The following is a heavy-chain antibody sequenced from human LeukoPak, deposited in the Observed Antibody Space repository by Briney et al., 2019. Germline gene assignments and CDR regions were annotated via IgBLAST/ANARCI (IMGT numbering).Heavy chain of an antibody. CDR1: GFTFSSYA. V-gene: IGHV3-23*01. Sequence: GGSLRLSCAASGFTFSSYAMSWVRQAPGKGLEWVSAISGSGGSTYYADSVKGRFTISRDNSKNTLYLQMNSLRAEDTAVYYCAKRRAAAGNVIRLSDYWGQGTLVTVSS. CDR2: ISGSGGST. D-gene: IGHD6-13*01. CDR3: AKRRAAAGNVIRLSDY. J-gene: IGHJ4*02.